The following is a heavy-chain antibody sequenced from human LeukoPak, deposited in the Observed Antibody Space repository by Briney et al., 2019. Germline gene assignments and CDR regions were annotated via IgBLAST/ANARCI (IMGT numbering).Heavy chain of an antibody. J-gene: IGHJ3*02. CDR1: GFTFSSYD. V-gene: IGHV3-13*01. CDR3: ARGSNTLAFDI. CDR2: IGTAGDT. Sequence: GGSLRLSCAASGFTFSSYDMHWVRQAPGKGLEWVSAIGTAGDTYYPGSVKGRFTISRENAKNSLYLQMNSLRAGDTAVYYCARGSNTLAFDIWGQGTMVTVSS.